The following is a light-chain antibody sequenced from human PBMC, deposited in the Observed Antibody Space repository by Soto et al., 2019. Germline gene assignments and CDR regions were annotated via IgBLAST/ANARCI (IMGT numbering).Light chain of an antibody. CDR1: SSDVGGYNY. J-gene: IGLJ1*01. Sequence: QSVLTQPPSASGSPGQSVAISCTGTSSDVGGYNYVSWYQQHPGKAPKLMICEVNKRPSGVPERFSGSKSGNTASPTVSGLQAEDEADYYCSTYAGSSNVFGTGTKVTVL. CDR2: EVN. CDR3: STYAGSSNV. V-gene: IGLV2-8*01.